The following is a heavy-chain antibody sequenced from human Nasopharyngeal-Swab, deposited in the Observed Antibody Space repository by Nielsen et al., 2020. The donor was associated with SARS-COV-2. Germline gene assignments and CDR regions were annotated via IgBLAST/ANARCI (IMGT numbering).Heavy chain of an antibody. CDR2: IYYSGST. J-gene: IGHJ5*02. V-gene: IGHV4-31*02. D-gene: IGHD6-13*01. Sequence: WIRQPPGKGLEWIGYIYYSGSTYSNPSLKSRVTISVDTSKNQFSLKLSSVTAADTAVYYCARDLIDGIAEFDPWGQGTLVTVSS. CDR3: ARDLIDGIAEFDP.